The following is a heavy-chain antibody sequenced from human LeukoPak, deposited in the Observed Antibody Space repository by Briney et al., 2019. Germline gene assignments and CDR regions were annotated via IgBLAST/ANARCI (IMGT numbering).Heavy chain of an antibody. CDR2: IYHSGST. J-gene: IGHJ6*03. Sequence: PSETLSLTCTVSGGSISSGGYYWSWIRQPPGKGLEWIGYIYHSGSTYYNPSLKSRVSISVDRSKNQFSLKLSSVTAADTAVYYCARSRGVVVPAAAIRSTHNYYYYYMDVWGKGTTVTVSS. D-gene: IGHD2-2*01. CDR3: ARSRGVVVPAAAIRSTHNYYYYYMDV. CDR1: GGSISSGGYY. V-gene: IGHV4-30-2*01.